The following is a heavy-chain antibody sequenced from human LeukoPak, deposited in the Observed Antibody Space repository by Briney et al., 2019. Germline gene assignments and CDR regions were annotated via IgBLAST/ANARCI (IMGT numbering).Heavy chain of an antibody. CDR3: ARDLLN. Sequence: GGSLRLSCAASGFTFSNYWMHWVRQAPGKGLVWVSRISSDESSTTYADSVKGRFTISRDNAKNTLYLKMNTLRAEDTAIYYCARDLLNWGQGTLVTVSA. CDR1: GFTFSNYW. V-gene: IGHV3-74*01. CDR2: ISSDESST. J-gene: IGHJ4*02.